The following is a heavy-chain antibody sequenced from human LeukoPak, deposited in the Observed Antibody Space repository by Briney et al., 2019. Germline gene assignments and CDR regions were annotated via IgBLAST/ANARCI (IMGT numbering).Heavy chain of an antibody. CDR2: INPSGGST. Sequence: GGSVKVSCKASGYTFTSYYMHWVRQAPGQGLEWMGIINPSGGSTSYAHKFPGRVTMTRDTSTSTVYMELSSLRSDDPAGYYCSRGGNGYSSGPFDNWGQGTLVTVSS. D-gene: IGHD5-24*01. CDR3: SRGGNGYSSGPFDN. CDR1: GYTFTSYY. J-gene: IGHJ3*02. V-gene: IGHV1-46*03.